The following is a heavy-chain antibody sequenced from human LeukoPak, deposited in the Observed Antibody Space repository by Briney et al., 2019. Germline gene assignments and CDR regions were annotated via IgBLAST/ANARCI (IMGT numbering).Heavy chain of an antibody. Sequence: ASVTVSCKASGYTFTGYYMHWVRQAPGQGLEWMGWINPNSGGTNYAQKFQGRVTMTRDTSISTAYMELSRLRSDDTAVYYCARAGSIVGATDLDYWGQGTLVTVSS. CDR1: GYTFTGYY. CDR2: INPNSGGT. V-gene: IGHV1-2*02. CDR3: ARAGSIVGATDLDY. J-gene: IGHJ4*02. D-gene: IGHD1-26*01.